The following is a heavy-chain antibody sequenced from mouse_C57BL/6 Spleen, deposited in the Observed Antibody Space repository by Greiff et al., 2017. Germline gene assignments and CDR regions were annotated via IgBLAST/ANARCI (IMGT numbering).Heavy chain of an antibody. CDR2: ILPGSGST. Sequence: QVQLQQSGAELMKPGASVKLSCKATGYTFTGYWIEWVKQRPGHGLEWIGEILPGSGSTNYNVKFKGKATFTADTSSNTAYMQLSSLTTEDSAIYYCARSDWAHFDYWSQGTTLTVSS. CDR3: ARSDWAHFDY. J-gene: IGHJ2*01. V-gene: IGHV1-9*01. D-gene: IGHD4-1*01. CDR1: GYTFTGYW.